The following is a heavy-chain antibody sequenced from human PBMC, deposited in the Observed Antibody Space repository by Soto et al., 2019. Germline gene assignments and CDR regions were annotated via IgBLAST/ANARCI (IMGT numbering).Heavy chain of an antibody. CDR1: EFSFDDYA. Sequence: PGGSLRLSCAASEFSFDDYAMSWVRRAPGKGLEWVSSITYTGVSTYYVDSVKGRFTISRDNSKDTLYLQMNSLRAEDTAIYYCAKASVWYPYFDSWGQGTLVTVSS. CDR2: ITYTGVST. J-gene: IGHJ4*02. V-gene: IGHV3-23*01. D-gene: IGHD6-13*01. CDR3: AKASVWYPYFDS.